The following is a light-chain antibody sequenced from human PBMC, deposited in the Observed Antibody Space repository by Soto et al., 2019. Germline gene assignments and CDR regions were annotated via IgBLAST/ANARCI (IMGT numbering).Light chain of an antibody. J-gene: IGLJ1*01. CDR2: DVT. CDR3: SSYTVSRTYV. Sequence: QSVLTQPASVSGSPGQSITISCTGTSSDIGGYTYVSWYQQHPGKAPKLMIFDVTNRPSGVSNRFSGSKSGNTASLTISGLQADDEADYYCSSYTVSRTYVFGTGTKVTVL. V-gene: IGLV2-14*01. CDR1: SSDIGGYTY.